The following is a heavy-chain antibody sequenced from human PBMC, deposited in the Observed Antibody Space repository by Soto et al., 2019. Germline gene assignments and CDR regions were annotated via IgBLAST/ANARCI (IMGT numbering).Heavy chain of an antibody. V-gene: IGHV4-59*08. D-gene: IGHD5-18*01. CDR3: ARLKDYCYGIGFDY. CDR1: RGSISSYY. J-gene: IGHJ4*02. CDR2: IYYSGST. Sequence: SETLSLTCTVSRGSISSYYWSWIRQPPGKELEWIGYIYYSGSTNYNPSLKSRVTISVDTSKNQFSLKLSSVTSADTAVYYCARLKDYCYGIGFDYWGQGTLVTVSS.